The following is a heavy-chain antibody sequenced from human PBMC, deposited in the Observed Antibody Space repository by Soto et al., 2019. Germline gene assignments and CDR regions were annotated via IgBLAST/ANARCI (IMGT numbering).Heavy chain of an antibody. CDR3: TRGLSNPGWFDP. J-gene: IGHJ5*02. CDR1: GGSISSGGYY. D-gene: IGHD4-4*01. CDR2: IYYSGST. Sequence: QVQLQESGPGLVKPSQTLSLTCTVSGGSISSGGYYWSWIRQHPGKGLEWIGYIYYSGSTYYNPSLRSRVTISVDTSKNQFSLKLSSVTAADTAVYYCTRGLSNPGWFDPWGQGTLVTVSS. V-gene: IGHV4-31*03.